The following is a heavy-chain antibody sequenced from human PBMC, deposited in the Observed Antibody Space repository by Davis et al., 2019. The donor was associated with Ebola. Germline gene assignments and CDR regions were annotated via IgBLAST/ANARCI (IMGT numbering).Heavy chain of an antibody. J-gene: IGHJ4*02. D-gene: IGHD2/OR15-2a*01. Sequence: PGGSLRLSCAASGFTFSSYNMNWVRQAPGKELEWVASISTSSSYIYYADSVKGRFTISRDNAKNSLYLQMNSLRAEDTAVYYCARPNFYHLDYWGQGTLVTVSS. CDR2: ISTSSSYI. CDR3: ARPNFYHLDY. CDR1: GFTFSSYN. V-gene: IGHV3-21*01.